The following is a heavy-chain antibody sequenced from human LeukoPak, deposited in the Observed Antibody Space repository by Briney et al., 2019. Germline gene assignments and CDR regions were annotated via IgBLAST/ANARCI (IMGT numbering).Heavy chain of an antibody. V-gene: IGHV3-48*01. Sequence: GGSLGLSCAASGLTFGDHIMNWVRQLPGKRLEWVAYVSGSGSTVYYADSVKGRFTVSRDNGKSSLYLQMNSLRVEDTALYYCVRQFASWGQGTLVTVSS. CDR3: VRQFAS. CDR1: GLTFGDHI. J-gene: IGHJ4*02. CDR2: VSGSGSTV.